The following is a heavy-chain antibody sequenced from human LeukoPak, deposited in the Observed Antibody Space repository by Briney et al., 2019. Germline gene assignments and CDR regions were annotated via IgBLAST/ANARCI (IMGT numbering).Heavy chain of an antibody. CDR3: ATYYDFWSGYSYDAFAI. CDR1: GGSIGSYY. CDR2: IYYSGST. V-gene: IGHV4-59*01. D-gene: IGHD3-3*01. J-gene: IGHJ3*02. Sequence: KPSETLSLTCTVSGGSIGSYYWSWIRQPPGKGLEWVGYIYYSGSTNYNPSLKSRVTISVDTSKNQFSLKLSSVTAADTAVYYCATYYDFWSGYSYDAFAIWGQGTMVTVSS.